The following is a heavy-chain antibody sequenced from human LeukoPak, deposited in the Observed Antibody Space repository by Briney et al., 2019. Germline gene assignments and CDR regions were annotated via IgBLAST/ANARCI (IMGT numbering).Heavy chain of an antibody. D-gene: IGHD6-13*01. Sequence: SETLSLTCTVSGGSISSSSYYWGWIRQPAGKGLEWIGRIYTSGSTNYNPSLKSRVTISVDTSKNQFSLKLSSVTAADTAVYYCAMRERLAAAFDYWGQGTLVTVSS. CDR2: IYTSGST. J-gene: IGHJ4*02. CDR1: GGSISSSSYY. V-gene: IGHV4-61*02. CDR3: AMRERLAAAFDY.